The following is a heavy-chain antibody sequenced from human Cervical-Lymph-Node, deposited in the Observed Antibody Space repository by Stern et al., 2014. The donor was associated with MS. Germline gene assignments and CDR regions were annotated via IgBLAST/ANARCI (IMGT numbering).Heavy chain of an antibody. J-gene: IGHJ4*02. CDR3: ASSVVMTGY. D-gene: IGHD4-23*01. Sequence: QVQLVQSGAEVKKPGSSVKVSCKASGGTLSSHGITWVRQAPGLGLEWMGGIIPILSTVTYAPKFQSRVTMTADTSTNTDYMEMRSLRFEDTAVDYCASSVVMTGYWGQGTLVTVSS. V-gene: IGHV1-69*06. CDR2: IIPILSTV. CDR1: GGTLSSHG.